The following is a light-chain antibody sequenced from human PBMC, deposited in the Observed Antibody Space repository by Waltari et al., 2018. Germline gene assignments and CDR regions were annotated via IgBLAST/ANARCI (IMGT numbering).Light chain of an antibody. Sequence: EIVLTQSPATLSLSPGDRATLSCRASQSVGSYLAWYQQKPGQAPRLLIYDASHRATGIPARFSGSESVTDFTLTISSLEPEDFAIYYCQQRTNWPLMYTFGQGTKLEIK. CDR3: QQRTNWPLMYT. V-gene: IGKV3-11*01. J-gene: IGKJ2*01. CDR2: DAS. CDR1: QSVGSY.